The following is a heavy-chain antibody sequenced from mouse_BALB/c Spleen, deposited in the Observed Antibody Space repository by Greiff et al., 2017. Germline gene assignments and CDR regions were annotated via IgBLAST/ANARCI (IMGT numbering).Heavy chain of an antibody. CDR1: GYSITSDYA. Sequence: EVQLQESGPGLVKPSQSLSLTCTVTGYSITSDYAWNWIRQFPGNKLEWMGYISYSGSTSYNPSLKSRISITRDTSKNQFFLQLNSVTTEDTATYYCASRYYRYDGYYFDYWGQGTTLTVSS. CDR2: ISYSGST. D-gene: IGHD2-14*01. CDR3: ASRYYRYDGYYFDY. V-gene: IGHV3-2*02. J-gene: IGHJ2*01.